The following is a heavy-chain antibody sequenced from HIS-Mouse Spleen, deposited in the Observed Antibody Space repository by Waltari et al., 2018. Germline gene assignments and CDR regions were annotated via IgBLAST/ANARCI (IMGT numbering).Heavy chain of an antibody. D-gene: IGHD6-13*01. Sequence: QLQLQESGPGLVKPSETLALTCTVSGGSISSSSYYWGWNRQPPGKGLEWIGSIYSSGSTYYNPSLQSRVNISVDTSKNQFSLKLSSVTAADTAVYYCAREIPYSSSWYDWYFDLWGRGTLVTVSS. V-gene: IGHV4-39*07. J-gene: IGHJ2*01. CDR3: AREIPYSSSWYDWYFDL. CDR1: GGSISSSSYY. CDR2: IYSSGST.